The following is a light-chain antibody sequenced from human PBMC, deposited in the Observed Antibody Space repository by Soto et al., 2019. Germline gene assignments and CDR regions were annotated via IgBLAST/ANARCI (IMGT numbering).Light chain of an antibody. CDR1: QSVSSY. V-gene: IGKV3-11*01. CDR3: QQRSSGVT. J-gene: IGKJ4*01. CDR2: DSS. Sequence: EIVLTQSPATLSLSPGERATLSCRASQSVSSYLAWYQQKPGQAPRLLIYDSSNRATGIPGRFSGSGSGTDFTLTISSLEPEDFAVYYCQQRSSGVTFGGGNKVEI.